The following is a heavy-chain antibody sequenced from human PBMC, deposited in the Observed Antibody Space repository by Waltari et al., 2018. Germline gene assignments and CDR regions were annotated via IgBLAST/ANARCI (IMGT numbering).Heavy chain of an antibody. D-gene: IGHD3-22*01. J-gene: IGHJ3*02. CDR3: ARTFYYYDSSDAFDI. CDR1: GFTFSSYS. V-gene: IGHV3-48*01. Sequence: EVQLVESGGGLVQPGGSLRLSCAASGFTFSSYSMNLVRQAPGKGLEWVSYISSSSSTIYYADSGKGRFTISRDNAKNSLYLQMNSLRAEDTAVYYCARTFYYYDSSDAFDIWGQGTMVTVSS. CDR2: ISSSSSTI.